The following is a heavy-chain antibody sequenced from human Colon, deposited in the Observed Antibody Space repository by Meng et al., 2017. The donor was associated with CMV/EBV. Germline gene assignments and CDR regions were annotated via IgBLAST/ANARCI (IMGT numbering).Heavy chain of an antibody. Sequence: GGSLRLSCAASGFTFSSYAMSWVRQAPGKGLEWVSAISGSGSSTYYADSVKGRFTISRDISKNMLYLQMNSLRAEDTAVYYCAKGRAGGYTYGYFDYWGQGTLVTSPQ. CDR3: AKGRAGGYTYGYFDY. J-gene: IGHJ4*02. V-gene: IGHV3-23*01. CDR2: ISGSGSST. CDR1: GFTFSSYA. D-gene: IGHD5-18*01.